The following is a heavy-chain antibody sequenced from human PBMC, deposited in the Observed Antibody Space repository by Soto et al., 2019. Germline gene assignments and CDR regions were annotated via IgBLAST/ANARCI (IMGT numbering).Heavy chain of an antibody. CDR2: IIPIFGTA. Sequence: SLKSSCKASRCTFSIYAIRWVRQAPGQGLEWMGGIIPIFGTANYAQKFQGRVTITADESTSTAYMELSSLRSEDTAVYYCARRGDTAIDYWGQGTLVTVS. CDR3: ARRGDTAIDY. J-gene: IGHJ4*02. V-gene: IGHV1-69*13. D-gene: IGHD5-18*01. CDR1: RCTFSIYA.